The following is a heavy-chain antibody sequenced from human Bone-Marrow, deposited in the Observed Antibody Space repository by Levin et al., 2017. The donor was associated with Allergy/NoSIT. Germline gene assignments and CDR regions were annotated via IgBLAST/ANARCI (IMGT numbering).Heavy chain of an antibody. CDR1: GGSFSDYS. CDR3: ARGKNRHLGSYSGYYFDD. D-gene: IGHD1-26*01. CDR2: IDHSGIT. V-gene: IGHV4-34*01. Sequence: SETLSLTCTVYGGSFSDYSWSWIRQAPGKGLEWIGEIDHSGITNYNPSLRRRVTISTDASKNQFSLKLRSLTAADTTIYYCARGKNRHLGSYSGYYFDDWGQGTLVTVSS. J-gene: IGHJ4*02.